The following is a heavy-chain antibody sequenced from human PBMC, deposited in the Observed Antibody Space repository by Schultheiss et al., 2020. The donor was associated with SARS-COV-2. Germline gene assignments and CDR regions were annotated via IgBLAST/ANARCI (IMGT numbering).Heavy chain of an antibody. Sequence: GGSLRLSCAASGFTFSSYAMHWVRQVPGKGLEWVGRIRSKANSYATAYAASVKGRFTISRDDSKNTAYLQMNSLKTEDTAVYYCTRLRNEWLLYESYYYYGMDVWGQGTTVTVSS. V-gene: IGHV3-73*01. CDR2: IRSKANSYAT. J-gene: IGHJ6*02. CDR3: TRLRNEWLLYESYYYYGMDV. D-gene: IGHD3-3*01. CDR1: GFTFSSYA.